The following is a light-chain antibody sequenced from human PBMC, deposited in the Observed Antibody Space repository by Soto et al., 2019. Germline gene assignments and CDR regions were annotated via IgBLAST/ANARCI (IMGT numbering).Light chain of an antibody. CDR1: QGISSY. V-gene: IGKV1-8*01. CDR2: AAS. CDR3: QQYYSYPRT. J-gene: IGKJ1*01. Sequence: AIRMTQSPSSLSASTGDRVTITCRASQGISSYLAWYQQKPGKAPKLLIYAASTLQSGGPSRFSGSGSGTDFTLTISCLQSEDFATYFCQQYYSYPRTFGQGIKVEIK.